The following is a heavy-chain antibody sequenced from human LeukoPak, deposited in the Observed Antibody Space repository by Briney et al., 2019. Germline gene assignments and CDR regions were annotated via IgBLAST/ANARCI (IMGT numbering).Heavy chain of an antibody. CDR1: GDSISTGIYY. J-gene: IGHJ5*01. Sequence: SETLSLTCTVSGDSISTGIYYWSWLRQPPGRGLEWIGYVPHRGSPGYNPSLKSRFTISVDRPKNQFFLNVTSLTAADTAVYYCARSRQASGLFNSWGQGTLVVVSS. CDR2: VPHRGSP. V-gene: IGHV4-30-2*01. D-gene: IGHD3-10*01. CDR3: ARSRQASGLFNS.